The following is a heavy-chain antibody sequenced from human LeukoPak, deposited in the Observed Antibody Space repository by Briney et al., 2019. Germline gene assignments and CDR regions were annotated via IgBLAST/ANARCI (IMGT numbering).Heavy chain of an antibody. D-gene: IGHD1-26*01. J-gene: IGHJ4*02. CDR2: ISGSGGST. CDR1: GFTFSSYA. Sequence: GGSLRLSCAASGFTFSSYAMSWIRQAPGKGLEWVSAISGSGGSTYYADSVKGRFTISRDNSKNTLYLQMNSLRAEDTAVYYCAKLQIWELLSYFDYWGQGTLVTVSS. CDR3: AKLQIWELLSYFDY. V-gene: IGHV3-23*01.